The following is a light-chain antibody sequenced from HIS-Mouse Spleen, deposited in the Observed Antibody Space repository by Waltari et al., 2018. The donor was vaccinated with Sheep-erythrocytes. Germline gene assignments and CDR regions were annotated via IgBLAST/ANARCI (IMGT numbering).Light chain of an antibody. V-gene: IGLV2-23*02. CDR3: CSYAGSSTYVV. Sequence: SALTQPASVSGSPGQSITISCTGTRSDAGSYNPVSWYHQHPGKAPKLTIYEVSKRPSGVSNRFSGSKSGNTASLTISGLQAEDEADYYCCSYAGSSTYVVFGGGTKLTVL. CDR2: EVS. J-gene: IGLJ2*01. CDR1: RSDAGSYNP.